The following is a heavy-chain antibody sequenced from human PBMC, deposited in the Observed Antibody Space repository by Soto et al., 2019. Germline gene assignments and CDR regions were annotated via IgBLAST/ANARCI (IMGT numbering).Heavy chain of an antibody. CDR1: GFTFSSYA. CDR2: ISGSGGST. D-gene: IGHD2-21*02. CDR3: AKGGAYCGGDCYSSYYYYGMDV. V-gene: IGHV3-23*01. Sequence: PGGSLRLSCAASGFTFSSYAMSWVRQAPGKGLEWVSAISGSGGSTYYADSVKGRFTISRDNSKNTLYLQMNSLRAEDTAVYYCAKGGAYCGGDCYSSYYYYGMDVWGQGTTVTVSS. J-gene: IGHJ6*02.